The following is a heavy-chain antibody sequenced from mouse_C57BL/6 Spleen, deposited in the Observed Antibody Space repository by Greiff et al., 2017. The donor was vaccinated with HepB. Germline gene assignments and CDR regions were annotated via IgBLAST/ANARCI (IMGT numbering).Heavy chain of an antibody. J-gene: IGHJ1*03. Sequence: EVQLVESGGGLVKPGGSLKLSCAASGFTFSDYGMHWVRMAPEKGLEWVAYISSGSSNFYYADTVKGRFTIYIDNAKNTLFLQMTSLRSEDKAMYYCARDYGSSYWYFDVWGTGTTVTFSS. CDR1: GFTFSDYG. V-gene: IGHV5-17*01. D-gene: IGHD1-1*01. CDR2: ISSGSSNF. CDR3: ARDYGSSYWYFDV.